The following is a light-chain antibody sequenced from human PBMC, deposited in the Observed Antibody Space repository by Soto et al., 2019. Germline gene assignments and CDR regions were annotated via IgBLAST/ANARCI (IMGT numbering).Light chain of an antibody. V-gene: IGKV3-15*01. CDR2: GAS. J-gene: IGKJ1*01. CDR3: QQYSNWPQT. CDR1: QSVSSN. Sequence: EILMTQSPATLSVSPGERATLSCRASQSVSSNLAWYQQKPGQAPRLLIYGASTRATGIPARFSGSGSGTEFTLTITSLQSEDFAVYYCQQYSNWPQTFGQGTKVDTK.